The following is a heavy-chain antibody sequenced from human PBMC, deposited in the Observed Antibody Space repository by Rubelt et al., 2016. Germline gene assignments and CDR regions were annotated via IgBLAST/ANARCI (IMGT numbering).Heavy chain of an antibody. V-gene: IGHV4-34*01. D-gene: IGHD1-26*01. CDR2: INHSGNT. Sequence: QVQLQQWGAGLLKPSETLSLTCAVYGGSFSGYYWSWIRQPPGKGLEWIGEINHSGNTNYNPSLKSRVTISVETSKNQFSLKLSAVTAADTAVYYCARRRRYSGSSYWYFDLWGRGTLVTVSS. J-gene: IGHJ2*01. CDR1: GGSFSGYY. CDR3: ARRRRYSGSSYWYFDL.